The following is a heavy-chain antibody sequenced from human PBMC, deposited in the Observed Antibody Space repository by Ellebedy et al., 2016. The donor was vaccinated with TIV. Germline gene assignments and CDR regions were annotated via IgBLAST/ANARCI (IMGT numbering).Heavy chain of an antibody. CDR2: IYYSGST. CDR3: ARGRRGSRNYSDY. D-gene: IGHD1-26*01. CDR1: GGSISSGGYY. Sequence: SETLSLTXTVPGGSISSGGYYWSWIRQHPGKGLEWIGYIYYSGSTYYNPSLKSRLTMSVDTSKNQFSLNLSSVTAADTAVYYCARGRRGSRNYSDYWGQGTLVTVSS. J-gene: IGHJ4*02. V-gene: IGHV4-31*03.